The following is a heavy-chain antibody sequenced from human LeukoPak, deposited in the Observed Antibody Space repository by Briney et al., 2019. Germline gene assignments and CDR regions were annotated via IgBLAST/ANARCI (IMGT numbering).Heavy chain of an antibody. CDR1: GYTFIHHY. J-gene: IGHJ4*02. V-gene: IGHV1-2*02. CDR2: INPNSGGT. D-gene: IGHD6-6*01. CDR3: ARGHSARPDY. Sequence: ASVKVSCKSSGYTFIHHYMHWVRQAPGQGLEWMGWINPNSGGTNYAQKFQGRVTMTRDTSISTAYMELSRLRSDDTAVYYCARGHSARPDYWGQGTRVTVSS.